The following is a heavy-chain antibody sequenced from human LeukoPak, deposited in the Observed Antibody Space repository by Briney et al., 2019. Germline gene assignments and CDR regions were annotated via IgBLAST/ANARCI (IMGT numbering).Heavy chain of an antibody. D-gene: IGHD3-22*01. J-gene: IGHJ4*02. V-gene: IGHV4-59*01. CDR1: GGSINSYH. Sequence: SEALSLTCTVSGGSINSYHWSWIRQLPGKGLEWIGYIYYSGSTNYNPSLKSRVTISVDTSKNQFSLKLSSVTAADTAVYYCARVAPYYYDSSGYLFDYWGQGTLVTVSS. CDR2: IYYSGST. CDR3: ARVAPYYYDSSGYLFDY.